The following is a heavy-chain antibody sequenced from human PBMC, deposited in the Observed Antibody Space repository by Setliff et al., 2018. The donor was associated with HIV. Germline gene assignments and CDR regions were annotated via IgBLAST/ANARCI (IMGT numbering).Heavy chain of an antibody. CDR1: GYTLTGLS. D-gene: IGHD6-13*01. Sequence: ASVKVSCKVSGYTLTGLSRHWVRQAPGKGLEWMGGFDPEDGETIYAQKFQGRVTMTEDTSTDTAYMELSSLRSEDTAVYYCATRSAAAGSGPGAFDIWGQGTMVTVSS. J-gene: IGHJ3*02. CDR2: FDPEDGET. V-gene: IGHV1-24*01. CDR3: ATRSAAAGSGPGAFDI.